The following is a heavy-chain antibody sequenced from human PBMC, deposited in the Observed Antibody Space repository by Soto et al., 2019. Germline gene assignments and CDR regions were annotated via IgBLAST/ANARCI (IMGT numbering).Heavy chain of an antibody. Sequence: QVQLVASGGGVVQPGKSLRLSCAASGFIFSNYGMHWVRQAPGKGLEWVALISFDGKNRNYADSVKGRFTIYRDNPKNPLYLEMDSLRPEDTAFYYCAKRGGVVGGSEHPFFEYWGQGTLVTVYS. CDR2: ISFDGKNR. J-gene: IGHJ4*02. D-gene: IGHD1-26*01. CDR3: AKRGGVVGGSEHPFFEY. V-gene: IGHV3-30*18. CDR1: GFIFSNYG.